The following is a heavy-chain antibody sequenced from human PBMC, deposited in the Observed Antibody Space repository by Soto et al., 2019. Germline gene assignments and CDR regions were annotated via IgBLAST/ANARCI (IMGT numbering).Heavy chain of an antibody. Sequence: QVQLVQSGAEVKKPGASVNVSCKASGYTFTSYAMHWVRQAPGQRLEWMGWINAGNGNTKYSQKFQGRVTITRDTSASTAHMELSSLRSEDTAVYYCARVPGYSIGDLWCRGTLVTVSS. J-gene: IGHJ2*01. CDR1: GYTFTSYA. CDR3: ARVPGYSIGDL. V-gene: IGHV1-3*01. CDR2: INAGNGNT. D-gene: IGHD2-21*01.